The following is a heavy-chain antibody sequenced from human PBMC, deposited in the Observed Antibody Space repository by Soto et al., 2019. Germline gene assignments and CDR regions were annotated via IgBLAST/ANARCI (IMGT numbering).Heavy chain of an antibody. CDR3: AGDRTIFGVVTTPYYDGMDV. D-gene: IGHD3-3*01. CDR1: GYTFTSYG. CDR2: ISAYNGNT. J-gene: IGHJ6*02. Sequence: QVQLVQSGAEVKKPGASVKVSCKASGYTFTSYGISWVRQAPGQGLEWMGWISAYNGNTNYAQKLQGRVTMTTDTTTSKANMELRSLRSDDTAVYYCAGDRTIFGVVTTPYYDGMDVWGQGTTVTASS. V-gene: IGHV1-18*01.